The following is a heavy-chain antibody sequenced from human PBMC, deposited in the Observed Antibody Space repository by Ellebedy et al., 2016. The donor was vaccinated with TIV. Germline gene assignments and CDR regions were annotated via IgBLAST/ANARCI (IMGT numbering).Heavy chain of an antibody. Sequence: GGSLRLSCAASGFTFSSYGMHWVRQAPGKGLEWVAVIWYDGSNKYYADSVKGRFTISRDNSKNTLYLQMNSLRAEDTAVYYCARLSTLYQDAFDIWGQGTMVTVSS. CDR3: ARLSTLYQDAFDI. CDR2: IWYDGSNK. D-gene: IGHD2-2*01. CDR1: GFTFSSYG. V-gene: IGHV3-33*01. J-gene: IGHJ3*02.